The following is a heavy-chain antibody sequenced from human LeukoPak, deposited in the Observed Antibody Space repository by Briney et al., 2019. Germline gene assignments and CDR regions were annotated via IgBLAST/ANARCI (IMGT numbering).Heavy chain of an antibody. V-gene: IGHV4-4*07. J-gene: IGHJ5*02. CDR1: GASITSYH. Sequence: PSETLSLTCTVSGASITSYHWSWIRQPAGKGLEWIGRMFYSGNTDYNPSLKSRLTMSIDTSKNQFSLELNSVTASDTAVYYCARGGRGFDPWGQGTLVTVSS. CDR3: ARGGRGFDP. CDR2: MFYSGNT.